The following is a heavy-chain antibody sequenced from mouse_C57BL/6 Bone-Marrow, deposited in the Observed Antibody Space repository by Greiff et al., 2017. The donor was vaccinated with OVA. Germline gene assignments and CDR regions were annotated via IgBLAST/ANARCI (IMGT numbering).Heavy chain of an antibody. J-gene: IGHJ4*01. CDR3: ARHGDPYYAMDY. Sequence: EVKLMESGGGLVKPGGSLKLSCAASGFTFSSYAMSWVRQTPEKRLEWVATISDGGSYTYYPDNVKGRFTISRDNAKNNLYLQMSRLKSEDTAMYYCARHGDPYYAMDYWGQGTSVTVSS. D-gene: IGHD3-3*01. CDR2: ISDGGSYT. CDR1: GFTFSSYA. V-gene: IGHV5-4*03.